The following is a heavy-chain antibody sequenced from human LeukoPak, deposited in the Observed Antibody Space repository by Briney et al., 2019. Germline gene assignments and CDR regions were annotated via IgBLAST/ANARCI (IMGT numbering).Heavy chain of an antibody. CDR1: GFTFDDYG. V-gene: IGHV3-20*04. D-gene: IGHD3-10*02. CDR3: AELGITMIGGV. Sequence: GGSLRLSCAASGFTFDDYGMSWVRQAPGKGLEWVSGINWNGGSTGYADSVKGRFTISRDNAKNSLYLQMNILRAEDTAVYYCAELGITMIGGVWGKGTTVTMSS. CDR2: INWNGGST. J-gene: IGHJ6*04.